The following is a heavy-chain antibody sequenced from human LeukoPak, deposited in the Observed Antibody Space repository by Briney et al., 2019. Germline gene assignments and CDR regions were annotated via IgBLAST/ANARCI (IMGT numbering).Heavy chain of an antibody. CDR1: GYTFTSYY. CDR2: INPNSGGT. D-gene: IGHD3-10*01. CDR3: ARDPSPVLLWFGELLPNWFDP. V-gene: IGHV1-2*02. J-gene: IGHJ5*02. Sequence: ASVKVSCKASGYTFTSYYMHWVRQAPGQGLEWMGWINPNSGGTNYAQKFQGRVTMTRDTSISTAYMELSRLRSDDTAVYYCARDPSPVLLWFGELLPNWFDPWGQGTLVTVSS.